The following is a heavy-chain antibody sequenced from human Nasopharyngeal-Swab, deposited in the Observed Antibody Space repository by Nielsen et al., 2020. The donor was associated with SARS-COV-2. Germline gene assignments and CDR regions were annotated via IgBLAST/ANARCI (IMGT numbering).Heavy chain of an antibody. J-gene: IGHJ6*03. CDR1: GFTFSSYE. D-gene: IGHD4-11*01. V-gene: IGHV3-48*03. CDR3: ARGGPMTTVTYYYYYYMDV. Sequence: GESLKISCAASGFTFSSYEMNWVRQAPGKGLEWVSYISSSGSTTYYADSVKGRFTISRDNAKNSLYLQMNSLRAEDTAVYYCARGGPMTTVTYYYYYYMDVWGQGTLVTVSS. CDR2: ISSSGSTT.